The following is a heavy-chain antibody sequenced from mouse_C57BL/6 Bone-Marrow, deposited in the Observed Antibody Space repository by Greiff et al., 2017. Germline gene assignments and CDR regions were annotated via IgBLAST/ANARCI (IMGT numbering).Heavy chain of an antibody. V-gene: IGHV5-6*01. CDR1: GFTFSSYG. D-gene: IGHD1-1*01. CDR2: ISSGGRYT. J-gene: IGHJ3*01. CDR3: ARLYYGSSLAWFAY. Sequence: EVQLVESGGDLVKPGGSLKLSCAASGFTFSSYGMSWVRQTPDKRLEWVATISSGGRYTYYPDSVKGRFTISRDNAKNTLYLQMSSLQSEDTAMYYCARLYYGSSLAWFAYWGQGTLVTVSA.